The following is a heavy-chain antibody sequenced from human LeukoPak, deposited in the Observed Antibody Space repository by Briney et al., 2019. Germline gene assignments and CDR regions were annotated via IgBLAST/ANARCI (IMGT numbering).Heavy chain of an antibody. Sequence: GASVKVSCKASGYTFTSYGISWVRQAPGQGLEWMGWISAYNGNTNYAQKLQGRVTMTTDTSTSTAYMELRSLRSDDTAVYYCARDWSYYDYVWGSYRPNYFDYWGQGTLVTVSS. CDR1: GYTFTSYG. CDR2: ISAYNGNT. J-gene: IGHJ4*02. CDR3: ARDWSYYDYVWGSYRPNYFDY. V-gene: IGHV1-18*01. D-gene: IGHD3-16*02.